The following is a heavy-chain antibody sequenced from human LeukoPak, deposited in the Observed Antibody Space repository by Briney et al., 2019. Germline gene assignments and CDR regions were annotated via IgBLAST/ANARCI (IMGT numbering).Heavy chain of an antibody. D-gene: IGHD2-2*01. Sequence: PSETLSLTCTVSSGSFRTYYWSWIRQPPRKGLEWNGYIFYNEGTSYNPSLKSRVTISVDTSNNQLSLKVNSVTAADTAMYYCVKSNSRYQPWTLDIWGRGTMVTVSS. CDR3: VKSNSRYQPWTLDI. CDR1: SGSFRTYY. V-gene: IGHV4-59*01. CDR2: IFYNEGT. J-gene: IGHJ3*02.